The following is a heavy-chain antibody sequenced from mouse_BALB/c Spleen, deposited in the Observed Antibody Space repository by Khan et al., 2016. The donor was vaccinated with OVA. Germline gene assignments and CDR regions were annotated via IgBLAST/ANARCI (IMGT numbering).Heavy chain of an antibody. J-gene: IGHJ2*01. CDR2: ISTYSGNT. Sequence: QVRLQQSGPDLVRPGVSVKISCKGSGYTFTDYAMYWVKQSQAKSLEWIGLISTYSGNTNYNQKFKGKATMTVDKSSSTAYMELARLTSEDSAIYSGARPADDGYYDYWGQGTTLTVSS. V-gene: IGHV1S137*01. D-gene: IGHD2-3*01. CDR3: ARPADDGYYDY. CDR1: GYTFTDYA.